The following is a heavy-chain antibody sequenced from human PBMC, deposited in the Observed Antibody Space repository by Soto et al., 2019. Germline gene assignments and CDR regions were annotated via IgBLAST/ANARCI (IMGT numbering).Heavy chain of an antibody. CDR1: GFTFSSYA. J-gene: IGHJ4*02. CDR3: AKSVYDILTGYYNFDY. Sequence: GGSLRLSCAASGFTFSSYAMSWVRQAPGKGLEWVSAISGSGGSTYYADSVEGRFTISRDNSKNTLYLQMNSLRAEDTAVYYCAKSVYDILTGYYNFDYWGQGTLVTVSS. CDR2: ISGSGGST. V-gene: IGHV3-23*01. D-gene: IGHD3-9*01.